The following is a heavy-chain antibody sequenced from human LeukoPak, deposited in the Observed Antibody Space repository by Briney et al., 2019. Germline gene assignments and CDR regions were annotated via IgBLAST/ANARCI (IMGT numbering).Heavy chain of an antibody. CDR3: ARIIAARGSYYFDY. D-gene: IGHD6-6*01. J-gene: IGHJ4*02. Sequence: SETLSLTCTVSGGSISSGSYYWSWIRQPAGKGLEWIGRLYTSGSTNYNPSLKSRVTISVDTSKRQFSLKLSSVTAADTAVYYCARIIAARGSYYFDYWGQGTLVTVSS. CDR1: GGSISSGSYY. CDR2: LYTSGST. V-gene: IGHV4-61*02.